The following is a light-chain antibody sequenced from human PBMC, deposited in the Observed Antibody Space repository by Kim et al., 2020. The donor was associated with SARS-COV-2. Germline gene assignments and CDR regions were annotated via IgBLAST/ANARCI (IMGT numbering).Light chain of an antibody. CDR3: GTWDSRLSAVV. V-gene: IGLV1-51*01. CDR1: ND. CDR2: DNE. Sequence: NDVFWYQQLPERAPNPLIYDNERRPSGIPARFSASKSGPSATLGITGLQTGDEANYYCGTWDSRLSAVVFGGGTQLTVL. J-gene: IGLJ2*01.